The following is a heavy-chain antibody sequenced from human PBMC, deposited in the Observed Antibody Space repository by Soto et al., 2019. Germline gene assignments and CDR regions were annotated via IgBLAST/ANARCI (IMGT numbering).Heavy chain of an antibody. D-gene: IGHD3-3*01. Sequence: GGSLRLSCAASGFTFSSYAMSWVRQAPGKGLEWVSAISYDGSNKYYADSVKGRFTISRDNSKNTLYLQMNSLRAEDTAVYYCARPRRNTIFGVVITSYYYYGMDVWGQGTTVTVSS. J-gene: IGHJ6*02. CDR1: GFTFSSYA. CDR2: ISYDGSNK. V-gene: IGHV3-30*04. CDR3: ARPRRNTIFGVVITSYYYYGMDV.